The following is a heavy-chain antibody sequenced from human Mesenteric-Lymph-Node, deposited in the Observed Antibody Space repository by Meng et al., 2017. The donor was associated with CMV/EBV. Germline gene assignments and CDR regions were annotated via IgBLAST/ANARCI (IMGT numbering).Heavy chain of an antibody. V-gene: IGHV3-49*04. CDR2: IRSKADGGIA. D-gene: IGHD3-3*01. CDR3: TTGEDFWSGYPFDY. J-gene: IGHJ4*02. CDR1: GFTFGDYA. Sequence: GESLKISCTASGFTFGDYAMSWVRQAPGKGLEWVGFIRSKADGGIADYAAPVNGRFTISRDDSKNTLYLQMNGLKTEDTAVYYCTTGEDFWSGYPFDYWGQGTLVTVSS.